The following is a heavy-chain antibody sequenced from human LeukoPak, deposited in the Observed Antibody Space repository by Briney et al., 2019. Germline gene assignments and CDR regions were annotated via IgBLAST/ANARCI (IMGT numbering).Heavy chain of an antibody. J-gene: IGHJ4*02. CDR2: IKQDGSEK. D-gene: IGHD5-12*01. CDR1: GFTFSSYW. V-gene: IGHV3-7*01. Sequence: GGSLRLSCAASGFTFSSYWMRWVRQAPGQGLEWVANIKQDGSEKNYVDSVKGRFTISRDNAKNTLYLQMNSLRAEDTAVYYCARVEASGYDYGAFDYWGQGTLVTVSS. CDR3: ARVEASGYDYGAFDY.